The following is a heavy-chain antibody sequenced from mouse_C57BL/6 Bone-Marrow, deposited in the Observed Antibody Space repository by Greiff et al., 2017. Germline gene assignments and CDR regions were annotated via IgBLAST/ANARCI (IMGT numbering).Heavy chain of an antibody. CDR3: AREDFYFDD. CDR1: GFTFSSYA. J-gene: IGHJ2*01. Sequence: EVMLVESGGGLVTPGGSLKLSCAASGFTFSSYAMSWVRQTPEKRLEWVATISDGGSYTYYPDNVKGRFTISRDNAKNNLYLQMSHLKSEDTAMYYCAREDFYFDDWGQGTTLTVSS. CDR2: ISDGGSYT. V-gene: IGHV5-4*01.